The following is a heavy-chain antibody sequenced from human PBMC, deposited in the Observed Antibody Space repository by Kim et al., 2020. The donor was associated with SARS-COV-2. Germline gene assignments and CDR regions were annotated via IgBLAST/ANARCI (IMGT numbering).Heavy chain of an antibody. V-gene: IGHV3-23*01. CDR2: ISGSGGST. Sequence: GGSLRLSCAASGFTFSSYAMSWVRQAPGKGLEWVSAISGSGGSTYYADSVKGRFTISRDNSKNTLYLQMNSLRAEDTAVYYCAKPRYSGYEMGLAFDYWGQGTLVTVSS. CDR3: AKPRYSGYEMGLAFDY. D-gene: IGHD5-12*01. CDR1: GFTFSSYA. J-gene: IGHJ4*02.